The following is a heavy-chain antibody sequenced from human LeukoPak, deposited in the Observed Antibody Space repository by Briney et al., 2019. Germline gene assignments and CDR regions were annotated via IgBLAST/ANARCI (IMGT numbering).Heavy chain of an antibody. CDR1: GFTFSSYW. V-gene: IGHV3-7*01. Sequence: GGSLRLSCAASGFTFSSYWMTWVRQAPGKGLEWVANIKQDGSEKYYVDSVKGRFTISRDNAKNSLYLQMNSLRAEDTAVYYCARVVTSGGWSPDFDYWGQGTLVTVSS. D-gene: IGHD6-19*01. CDR2: IKQDGSEK. J-gene: IGHJ4*02. CDR3: ARVVTSGGWSPDFDY.